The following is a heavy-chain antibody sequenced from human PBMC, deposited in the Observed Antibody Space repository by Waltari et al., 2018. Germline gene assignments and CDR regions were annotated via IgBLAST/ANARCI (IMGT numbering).Heavy chain of an antibody. CDR3: VRSGLDYDRDLLGAFDI. D-gene: IGHD3-22*01. CDR1: GGSFSGYY. J-gene: IGHJ3*02. CDR2: INHSGST. Sequence: QVQLQQWGAGLLKPSETLSLTCAVYGGSFSGYYWSWIRQPPGKGLEWIGEINHSGSTNYNPSLKSRVTISVDTSKNQFSLKLSSVTAADTAVYYCVRSGLDYDRDLLGAFDIWGQGTMVTVSS. V-gene: IGHV4-34*01.